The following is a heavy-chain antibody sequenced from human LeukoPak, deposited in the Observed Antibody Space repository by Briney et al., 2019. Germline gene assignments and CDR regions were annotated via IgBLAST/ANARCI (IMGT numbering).Heavy chain of an antibody. J-gene: IGHJ6*02. CDR2: INAANGNT. Sequence: ASVKASCKASGYIFTTYAMHWVRQAPGQRLEWMGWINAANGNTKLSQKFQDRITIIRDKSANTAYMELSSLRSEDTAVYYCARDRIGYEYYNGMDVWGQGTTVTVSS. V-gene: IGHV1-3*01. CDR1: GYIFTTYA. CDR3: ARDRIGYEYYNGMDV. D-gene: IGHD2/OR15-2a*01.